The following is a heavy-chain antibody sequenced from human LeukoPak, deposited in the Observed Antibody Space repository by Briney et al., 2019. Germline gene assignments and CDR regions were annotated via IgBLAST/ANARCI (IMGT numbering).Heavy chain of an antibody. Sequence: PSQTLSLTCTVSGGSISSGGYYWSWIRQHPVKGLEWIGNIYHSGRTYYNLSLKSRLTISVDTSRNQFSLKLRSVTAADTAVYYCARVYTRDAFDIWGQGTMVAVSS. D-gene: IGHD2-2*02. CDR1: GGSISSGGYY. V-gene: IGHV4-31*03. J-gene: IGHJ3*02. CDR3: ARVYTRDAFDI. CDR2: IYHSGRT.